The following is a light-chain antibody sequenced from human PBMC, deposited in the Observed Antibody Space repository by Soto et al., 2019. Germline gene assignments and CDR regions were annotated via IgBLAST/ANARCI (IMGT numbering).Light chain of an antibody. Sequence: QSALTQPASVSGSPGQSITISCAGTSSDIGIYNYVSWYQQHPGKAPKLMIYEVSNRPSGVSHRFSGSKSGNTASLTISGLQAEDEADYYCSSYTTSSTLVFGTGTKGTVL. CDR1: SSDIGIYNY. CDR3: SSYTTSSTLV. J-gene: IGLJ1*01. V-gene: IGLV2-14*01. CDR2: EVS.